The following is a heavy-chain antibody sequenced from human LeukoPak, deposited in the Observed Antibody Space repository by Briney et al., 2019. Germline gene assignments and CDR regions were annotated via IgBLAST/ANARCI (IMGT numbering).Heavy chain of an antibody. Sequence: GESLKISCKGSGYNFTSYCIGWVRQMPGKGLEWMGIIYPGDSDTRYSPSFQGQVTISADKSISTAYLQWSSLKASDTAMYYCARIYYDSSGYYDYFDYWGQGTLVTVSS. CDR3: ARIYYDSSGYYDYFDY. CDR2: IYPGDSDT. V-gene: IGHV5-51*01. J-gene: IGHJ4*02. D-gene: IGHD3-22*01. CDR1: GYNFTSYC.